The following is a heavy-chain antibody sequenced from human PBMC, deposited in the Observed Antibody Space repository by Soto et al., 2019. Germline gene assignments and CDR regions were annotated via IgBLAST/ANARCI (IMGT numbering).Heavy chain of an antibody. Sequence: GGSLRLSCAASGFTFSSYSMHWVRQAPGKGLEWVAVISYDGSNKYYADSVKGRFTISRDNPKNTLYLQMNSLRAEDTAVYYWARGGSSSWYERHYYYDMDVWGQGTTVTVSS. CDR3: ARGGSSSWYERHYYYDMDV. D-gene: IGHD6-13*01. V-gene: IGHV3-30-3*01. CDR2: ISYDGSNK. CDR1: GFTFSSYS. J-gene: IGHJ6*02.